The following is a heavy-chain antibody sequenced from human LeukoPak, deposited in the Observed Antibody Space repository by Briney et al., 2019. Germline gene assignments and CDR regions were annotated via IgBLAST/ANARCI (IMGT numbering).Heavy chain of an antibody. J-gene: IGHJ4*02. CDR3: AKDGYPLGYCSSTSCPYYFNY. CDR2: IWFDGSNK. Sequence: SGGSLRLSCAASGFTFSRYGMHWVRQAPGKGLEWVAVIWFDGSNKYYADSVKGRFTISRDNSKNTLYLQMNSLRTEDTAVYYCAKDGYPLGYCSSTSCPYYFNYWGQGTLVTVSS. V-gene: IGHV3-30*02. D-gene: IGHD2-2*01. CDR1: GFTFSRYG.